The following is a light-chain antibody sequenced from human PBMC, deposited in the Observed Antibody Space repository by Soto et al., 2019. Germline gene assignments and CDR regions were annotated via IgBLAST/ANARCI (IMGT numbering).Light chain of an antibody. J-gene: IGKJ5*01. CDR1: QSVSSSY. V-gene: IGKV3-20*01. CDR2: CAS. Sequence: EIVLTQSPGTLSLSPGERATLSCRASQSVSSSYLAWYQQKPGQAPRLLISCASSRATGIPDRFSGSGSGTDVSLTISRREPEDFALLYCQQYGSTPITFGQGTQLDIK. CDR3: QQYGSTPIT.